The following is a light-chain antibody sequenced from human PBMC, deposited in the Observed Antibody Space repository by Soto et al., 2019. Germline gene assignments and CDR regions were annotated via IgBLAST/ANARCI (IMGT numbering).Light chain of an antibody. CDR1: SSDLGAYNS. CDR3: SSYSSSSTPDV. V-gene: IGLV2-14*01. J-gene: IGLJ1*01. CDR2: EAS. Sequence: QSALTQPASVSGAPGQSITISCTGTSSDLGAYNSVSWYQQHPGKAPKLIIYEASDRPSGVSNRFSGSKSGNAASLTISGLQAEDDADYYWSSYSSSSTPDVFGTGTEVNVL.